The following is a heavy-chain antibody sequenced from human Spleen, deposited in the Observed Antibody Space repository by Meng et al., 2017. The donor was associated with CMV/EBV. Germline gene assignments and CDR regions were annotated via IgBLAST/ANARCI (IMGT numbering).Heavy chain of an antibody. Sequence: GESLKISCAASGFTFSSYEMNWVRQAPGKGLEWVSYISSSGSTIYYADSVKGRFTISRDNSKNTLYLQMNSLRAEDTAVYYCANPPVGWLAPFDYWGQGTLVTVSS. CDR3: ANPPVGWLAPFDY. CDR2: ISSSGSTI. CDR1: GFTFSSYE. J-gene: IGHJ4*02. V-gene: IGHV3-48*03. D-gene: IGHD5-24*01.